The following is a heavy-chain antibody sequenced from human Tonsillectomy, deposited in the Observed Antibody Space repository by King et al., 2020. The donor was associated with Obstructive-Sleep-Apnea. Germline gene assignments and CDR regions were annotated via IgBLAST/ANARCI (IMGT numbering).Heavy chain of an antibody. V-gene: IGHV3-7*03. CDR1: GFTFSSYW. D-gene: IGHD3-9*01. J-gene: IGHJ3*01. CDR3: ARDRGYDSLTDHHSDDLDL. CDR2: IKKDGREK. Sequence: VQLVESGGGLVQPGGSLRLSCAASGFTFSSYWMSWVRQTPGKGREWVATIKKDGREKYYVYSVRGRFTISRDNAKNSLYLQMNSLGTEDTAVYYCARDRGYDSLTDHHSDDLDLWGQGTMVTVSS.